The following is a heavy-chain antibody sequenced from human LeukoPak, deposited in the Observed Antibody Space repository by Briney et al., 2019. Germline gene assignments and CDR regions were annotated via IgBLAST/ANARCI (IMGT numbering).Heavy chain of an antibody. CDR3: GMSGDRVPLQDDVFDV. CDR1: GYSFTSYC. J-gene: IGHJ3*01. D-gene: IGHD1-26*01. V-gene: IGHV5-51*01. Sequence: GESLKISCKVSGYSFTSYCIGWVRQMPGKGLEWMGIIYPGDSGPTYSPSFQGQVTISVDKSIYTAYLQWSSLQASDTAMYYCGMSGDRVPLQDDVFDVWGQGTMVTVS. CDR2: IYPGDSGP.